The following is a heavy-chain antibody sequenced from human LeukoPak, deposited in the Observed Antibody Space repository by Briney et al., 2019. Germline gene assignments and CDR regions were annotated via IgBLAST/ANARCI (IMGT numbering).Heavy chain of an antibody. CDR2: ISSSSSYI. V-gene: IGHV3-21*01. J-gene: IGHJ4*02. D-gene: IGHD5-18*01. CDR3: ARGENNYGYYYFDY. Sequence: GGSLRLSCAASGFTFSSYSMNWVRQAPGKGLEWVSSISSSSSYIYYADSVKGRFTISRDNAKNSLYLQMNSLRAEDMAVYYCARGENNYGYYYFDYWGQGTLVTASS. CDR1: GFTFSSYS.